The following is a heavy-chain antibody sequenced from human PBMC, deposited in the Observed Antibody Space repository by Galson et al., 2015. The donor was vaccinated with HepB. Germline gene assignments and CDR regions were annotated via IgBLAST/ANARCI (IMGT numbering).Heavy chain of an antibody. CDR1: GFTFSSYS. J-gene: IGHJ5*02. CDR2: ISSSSSYI. V-gene: IGHV3-21*01. D-gene: IGHD7-27*01. CDR3: ARDKTGDRDWFDP. Sequence: SLRLSCAASGFTFSSYSMNWVRQAPGKGLEWVSSISSSSSYIYYADSLKGRFTISRDNARNSLYLQMNRLRAEDTAVYYCARDKTGDRDWFDPWGQGTLVTVSS.